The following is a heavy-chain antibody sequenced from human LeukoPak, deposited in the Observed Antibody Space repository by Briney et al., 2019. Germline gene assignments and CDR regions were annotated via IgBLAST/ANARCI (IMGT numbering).Heavy chain of an antibody. D-gene: IGHD2-15*01. V-gene: IGHV3-23*01. J-gene: IGHJ4*02. CDR3: AKDGPPIVVVVAATPGYFDY. CDR1: GFTFSSYA. CDR2: ISGSGGIT. Sequence: PGGSLRLSCAASGFTFSSYAMSWGRQAPGKGLEWVSAISGSGGITYYADSVKGRFTISRDNSKNTLYLQMNSLRAEDTAVYYCAKDGPPIVVVVAATPGYFDYWGQGTLVTVSS.